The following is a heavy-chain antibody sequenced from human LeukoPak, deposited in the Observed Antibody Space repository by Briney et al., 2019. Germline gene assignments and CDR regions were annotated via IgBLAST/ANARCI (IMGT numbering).Heavy chain of an antibody. CDR3: ARDDGTFDY. Sequence: GRSLRPSCALSGFTSTSYSMNWVRQAPGKGLEGFSSISSSSSYIYYADSVKGRFTISKDNAKNSLYLQMNSLRAEDTAVYYCARDDGTFDYWGQGTLVTVSS. V-gene: IGHV3-21*01. CDR1: GFTSTSYS. CDR2: ISSSSSYI. J-gene: IGHJ4*02.